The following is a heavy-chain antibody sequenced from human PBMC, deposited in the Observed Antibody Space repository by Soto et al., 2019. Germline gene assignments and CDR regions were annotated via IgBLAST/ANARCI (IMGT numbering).Heavy chain of an antibody. J-gene: IGHJ4*02. CDR3: AKRRGARGHFYC. Sequence: GGSLRLSCAASGFTFSSYAMGWVRQGRGKRLEWVALVSGGGSTHYADSVRGRFTISRDNSKSTLSLQMNSLTAEDTAVYGCAKRRGARGHFYCWGQRGRVTVGS. V-gene: IGHV3-23*01. CDR2: VSGGGST. CDR1: GFTFSSYA. D-gene: IGHD2-15*01.